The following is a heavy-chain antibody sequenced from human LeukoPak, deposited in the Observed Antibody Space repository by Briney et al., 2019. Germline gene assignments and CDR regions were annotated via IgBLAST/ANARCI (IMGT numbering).Heavy chain of an antibody. CDR3: ARELAVAGTVTHRFDP. CDR1: GYTFTSYG. V-gene: IGHV1-18*01. CDR2: ISAYNGNT. D-gene: IGHD6-19*01. Sequence: GASVKVSCKASGYTFTSYGISWVRQAPGQGLEWMGWISAYNGNTNYAQKLQGRVTMTTDTSTSTAYMELRSLRSDDTALYYCARELAVAGTVTHRFDPWGQGTQVTISS. J-gene: IGHJ5*02.